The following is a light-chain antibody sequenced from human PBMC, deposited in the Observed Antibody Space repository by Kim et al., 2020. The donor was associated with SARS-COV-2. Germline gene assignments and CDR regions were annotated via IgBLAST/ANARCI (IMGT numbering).Light chain of an antibody. CDR2: SNL. CDR1: KSTRGSKY. Sequence: KVTIACYESKSTRGSKYVYCYHHRPGTAPKLLIYSNLLRTTGVPDRFSGSKSGTSASLAISGLRSEDGAHYYWATWDDSLSGQVFGGGTQLTV. J-gene: IGLJ3*02. V-gene: IGLV1-47*02. CDR3: ATWDDSLSGQV.